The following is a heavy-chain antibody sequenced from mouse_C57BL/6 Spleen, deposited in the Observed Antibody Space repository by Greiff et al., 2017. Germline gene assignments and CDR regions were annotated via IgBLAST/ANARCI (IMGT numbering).Heavy chain of an antibody. CDR1: GFSLTSYG. Sequence: QVQLKQSGPGLVQPSQSLSITCTVSGFSLTSYGVHWVRQSPGKGLEWLGVIWSGGSTDYNAAFISRLSISKDNSTSQVFFKMNSLQADDKAIYYCARKGDYEGYAMDYWGQGTSVTVSS. V-gene: IGHV2-2*01. CDR3: ARKGDYEGYAMDY. J-gene: IGHJ4*01. CDR2: IWSGGST. D-gene: IGHD2-4*01.